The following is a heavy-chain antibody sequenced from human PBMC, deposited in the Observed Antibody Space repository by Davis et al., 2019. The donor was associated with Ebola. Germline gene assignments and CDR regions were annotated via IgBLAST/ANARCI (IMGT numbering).Heavy chain of an antibody. CDR1: GYTFTSYA. D-gene: IGHD2-2*01. J-gene: IGHJ4*02. CDR2: INAGNGNT. CDR3: ARWVAGSSSYFDY. V-gene: IGHV1-3*01. Sequence: ASVKVSCKASGYTFTSYAMHWVRQAPGQRLEWMGWINAGNGNTKYSQKFQGRVTITGDTSASTAYMELSSLRSEDTAVYYCARWVAGSSSYFDYWGQGTLVTVS.